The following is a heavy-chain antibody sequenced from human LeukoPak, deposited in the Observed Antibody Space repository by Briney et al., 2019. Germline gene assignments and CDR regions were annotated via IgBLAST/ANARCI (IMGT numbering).Heavy chain of an antibody. D-gene: IGHD6-6*01. V-gene: IGHV3-7*03. CDR1: GFSLSGYW. CDR2: INRDGSQK. CDR3: AKDMRSSSARDY. Sequence: PGGSLRLSCAASGFSLSGYWMTWVRQAPGKGLEWVANINRDGSQKNHVDSVQGRFTISRDNAKNSLYLQMNSLRAEDTAVYYCAKDMRSSSARDYWGQGTLVTVSS. J-gene: IGHJ4*02.